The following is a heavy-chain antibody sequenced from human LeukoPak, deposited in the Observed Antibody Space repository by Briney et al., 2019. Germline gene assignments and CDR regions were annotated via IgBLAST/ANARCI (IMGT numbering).Heavy chain of an antibody. J-gene: IGHJ5*01. CDR2: IYYSGST. D-gene: IGHD7-27*01. CDR1: GGSISSYY. CDR3: ARGRWGYNWFVS. V-gene: IGHV4-59*01. Sequence: SETLSLTCTVSGGSISSYYWSWIRQPPGKGMEWIGYIYYSGSTNYNPSLKSRVTISVDTSKNQFSLKLSSVTAADTAVYYCARGRWGYNWFVSWGQGTLVTVSS.